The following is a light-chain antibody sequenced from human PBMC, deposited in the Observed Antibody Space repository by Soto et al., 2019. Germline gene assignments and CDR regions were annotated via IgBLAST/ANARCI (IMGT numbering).Light chain of an antibody. CDR2: AAS. J-gene: IGKJ2*01. V-gene: IGKV1-9*01. CDR1: QAISSS. CDR3: QHLNDYRYT. Sequence: DIQLTQSPSFLSASVGDRVTITCRASQAISSSLAWYQHNPGKAPKLLIYAASTLQNGVPSSFSGSGSGTEFTLTVGSLQPEDFATYYGQHLNDYRYTFGQGTNVEIK.